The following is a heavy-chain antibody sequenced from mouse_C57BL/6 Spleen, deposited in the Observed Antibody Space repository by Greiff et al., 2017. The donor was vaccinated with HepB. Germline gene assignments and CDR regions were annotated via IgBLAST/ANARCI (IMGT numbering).Heavy chain of an antibody. Sequence: VQLQQPGTELVKPGASVKLSCKASGYTFTSYGISWVKQRTGQGLEWIGEIYPRSGNTYYNEKFKGKATLTADNSSSTAYMELRSLTSEDSAVYFCAREDYYGSSPPRFAYWGQGTLVTVSA. CDR3: AREDYYGSSPPRFAY. CDR2: IYPRSGNT. CDR1: GYTFTSYG. V-gene: IGHV1-81*01. J-gene: IGHJ3*01. D-gene: IGHD1-1*01.